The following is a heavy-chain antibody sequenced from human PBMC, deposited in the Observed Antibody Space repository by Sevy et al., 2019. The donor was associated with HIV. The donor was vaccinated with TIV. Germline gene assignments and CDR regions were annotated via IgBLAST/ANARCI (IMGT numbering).Heavy chain of an antibody. V-gene: IGHV1-69*13. CDR3: ARDRAGCSSDAFDI. Sequence: ASVKVSCKASGGTFSSFGITWVRQAPGQGPEWMGRIIPVLNIANYAQKFQGRVTITADEPTSTAYMEMSSLRSDDTAVYYCARDRAGCSSDAFDIWGQGTMVTVSS. CDR1: GGTFSSFG. D-gene: IGHD6-13*01. CDR2: IIPVLNIA. J-gene: IGHJ3*02.